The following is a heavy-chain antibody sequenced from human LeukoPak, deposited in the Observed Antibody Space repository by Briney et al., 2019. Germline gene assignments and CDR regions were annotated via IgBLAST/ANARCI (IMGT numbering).Heavy chain of an antibody. V-gene: IGHV1-18*01. CDR2: ISAYNGDT. Sequence: ASVKVSCKTSGYIFAHNGISWVRQAPGQGPEWMGWISAYNGDTNYAQNFQGRVTMTRDTSTSTAYMELRSLRSDDTAVYYCARERPGRDWGQGTLVTVSS. D-gene: IGHD6-25*01. CDR1: GYIFAHNG. CDR3: ARERPGRD. J-gene: IGHJ4*02.